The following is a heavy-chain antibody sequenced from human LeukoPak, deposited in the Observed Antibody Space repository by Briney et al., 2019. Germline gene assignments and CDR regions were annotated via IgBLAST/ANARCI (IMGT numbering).Heavy chain of an antibody. V-gene: IGHV3-48*01. CDR2: IAYTVTI. J-gene: IGHJ4*02. CDR1: GFTFSRYS. CDR3: PRDPHAIDY. Sequence: GRSLRLSCTPSGFTFSRYSMNWVRQAPGKWLEWVAYIAYTVTIHYADSLRAGFAFPRNNAKTPLFLQLTSWRAEDTAVYYCPRDPHAIDYWGQGTLVTVSS.